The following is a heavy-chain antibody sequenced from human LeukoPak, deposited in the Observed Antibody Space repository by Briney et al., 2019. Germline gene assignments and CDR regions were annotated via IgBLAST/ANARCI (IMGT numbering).Heavy chain of an antibody. D-gene: IGHD6-13*01. J-gene: IGHJ6*03. V-gene: IGHV4-34*01. CDR1: GGSLSGYY. CDR3: ARGLRPRSSWYFDRHYYYYYYMDV. CDR2: NKYSWSH. Sequence: SETLSLTCAVYGGSLSGYYWSWIRQPPGKGAGWNGENKYSWSHKYNPSLKGRVTISVDTSKNQFSLKLSSVTAADTAVYYCARGLRPRSSWYFDRHYYYYYYMDVWGKGTTVTVSS.